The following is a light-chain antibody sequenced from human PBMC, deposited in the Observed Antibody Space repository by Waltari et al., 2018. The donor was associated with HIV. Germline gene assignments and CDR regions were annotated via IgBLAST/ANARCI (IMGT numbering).Light chain of an antibody. CDR2: RNN. Sequence: QSVLTQPPSASGTPGQRVTISCSGSSSNIGSNYVYWYQQLPGTAPKPLIYRNNQRPSVVPDRFSGSKSGTSASLAISGLRSEDEADYYCAAWDDSLSGVVFGGGTKLTVL. CDR1: SSNIGSNY. CDR3: AAWDDSLSGVV. J-gene: IGLJ2*01. V-gene: IGLV1-47*01.